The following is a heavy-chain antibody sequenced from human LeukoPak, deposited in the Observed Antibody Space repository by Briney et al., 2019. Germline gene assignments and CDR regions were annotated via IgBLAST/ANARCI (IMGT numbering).Heavy chain of an antibody. CDR1: GFTFSSYW. V-gene: IGHV3-74*01. J-gene: IGHJ6*03. Sequence: GGSLRLSCAASGFTFSSYWMHWVRQAPGKGLVWVSRINSDGSSTSYADSVKGRFTISRDNAKNTLYLQMNSLRAEDTAVYYCARDGDFWSETSYYYYMDVWGKGTTVTVSS. CDR3: ARDGDFWSETSYYYYMDV. D-gene: IGHD3-3*01. CDR2: INSDGSST.